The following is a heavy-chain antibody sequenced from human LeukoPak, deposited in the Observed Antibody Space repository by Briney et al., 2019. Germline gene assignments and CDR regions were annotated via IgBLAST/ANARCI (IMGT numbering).Heavy chain of an antibody. CDR2: IIPIFGTA. CDR1: GGTFSSYA. Sequence: ASVKVSCKASGGTFSSYAISWVRQAPGQGLEWMGGIIPIFGTANYAQKFQGRVTITTDESTSTAYMELSSLRSEDTAVYYCARGPRQGDFWSGYYAYYMDVWGKGTTVTVSS. J-gene: IGHJ6*03. V-gene: IGHV1-69*05. CDR3: ARGPRQGDFWSGYYAYYMDV. D-gene: IGHD3-3*01.